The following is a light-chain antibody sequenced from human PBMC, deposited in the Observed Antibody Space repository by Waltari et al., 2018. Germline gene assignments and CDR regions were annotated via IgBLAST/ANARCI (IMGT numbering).Light chain of an antibody. CDR2: DKN. CDR1: SLKSYY. CDR3: HSRDASGVAGS. J-gene: IGLJ2*01. Sequence: SSELTQDPAVSVAMGQPVWITCPGDSLKSYYESWYQQRPGQAPILVIYDKNNRPTGVPDRFSGASSHNTGSLTITGAQAEDEASYYCHSRDASGVAGSFGGGTKLTVL. V-gene: IGLV3-19*01.